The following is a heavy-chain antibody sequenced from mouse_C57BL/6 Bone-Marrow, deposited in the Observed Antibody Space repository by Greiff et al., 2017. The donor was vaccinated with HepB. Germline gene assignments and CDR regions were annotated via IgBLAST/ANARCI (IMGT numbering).Heavy chain of an antibody. V-gene: IGHV5-16*01. CDR3: ARALTTVVAAYYAMDY. J-gene: IGHJ4*01. CDR2: INYDGSST. Sequence: EVQLVESEGGLVQPGSSMKLSCTASGFTFSDYYMAWVRQVPEKGLEWVANINYDGSSTYYLDSLKSRFIISRDNAKNILYLQMSSLKSEDTATYYCARALTTVVAAYYAMDYWGQGTSVTVSS. CDR1: GFTFSDYY. D-gene: IGHD1-1*01.